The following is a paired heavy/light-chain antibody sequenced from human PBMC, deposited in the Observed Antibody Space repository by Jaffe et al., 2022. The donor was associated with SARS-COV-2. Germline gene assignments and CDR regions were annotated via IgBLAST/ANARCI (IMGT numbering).Heavy chain of an antibody. CDR1: GFPLSEYY. Sequence: QVQLVESGGGLVKPGGSLRLSCEASGFPLSEYYMAWIRQAPGKGLEWLSYISPRGDTISYAESVKGRLTISRDSARNSVELQMDSLTGGDTAVYYCARVMRPYSNPNFDYWGQGILVTVSS. CDR3: ARVMRPYSNPNFDY. V-gene: IGHV3-11*01. J-gene: IGHJ4*02. CDR2: ISPRGDTI. D-gene: IGHD6-13*01.
Light chain of an antibody. V-gene: IGLV1-44*01. CDR3: ASWDDSLNGLWM. Sequence: QSVLSQPPSTSGTPGQRVTISCSGSRSNIGSNNVNWYQQLPGAAPHLVIYSDNLRPSGVPDRFSGSRSGTSASLVISGLQSEDEAVYFCASWDDSLNGLWMFGGGTKLTVL. J-gene: IGLJ3*02. CDR2: SDN. CDR1: RSNIGSNN.